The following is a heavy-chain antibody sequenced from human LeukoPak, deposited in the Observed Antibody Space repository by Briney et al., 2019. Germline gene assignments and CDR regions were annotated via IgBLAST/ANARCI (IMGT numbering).Heavy chain of an antibody. Sequence: SETLSLTCAVYGGSFSGYYWSWIRQPPGKGLEWIGEINHSGSTNYNPSLKSRVTISVDTSKSQFSLKLSSVTAADTAVYYCARGRYYGSGSDFDYWGQGTLVTVSS. CDR3: ARGRYYGSGSDFDY. V-gene: IGHV4-34*01. J-gene: IGHJ4*02. CDR2: INHSGST. CDR1: GGSFSGYY. D-gene: IGHD3-10*01.